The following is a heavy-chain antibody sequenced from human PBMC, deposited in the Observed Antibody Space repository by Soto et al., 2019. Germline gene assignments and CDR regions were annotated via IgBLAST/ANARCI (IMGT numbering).Heavy chain of an antibody. V-gene: IGHV1-18*01. CDR2: ISAYNGNT. D-gene: IGHD3-22*01. J-gene: IGHJ5*02. CDR1: GYTFTSYG. CDR3: ARGWGYYGSSGYPNWFDP. Sequence: QVQLVQSGAEVKKPGASVKVSCKASGYTFTSYGISWVRQAPGQGLEWMGWISAYNGNTNYAQKLQGRVTMTTDTXTXTXXMELRSLRSDDTAGYYCARGWGYYGSSGYPNWFDPWGQGTLVTVSS.